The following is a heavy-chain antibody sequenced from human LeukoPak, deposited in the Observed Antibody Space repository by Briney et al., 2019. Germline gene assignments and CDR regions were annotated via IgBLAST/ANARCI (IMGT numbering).Heavy chain of an antibody. D-gene: IGHD2-21*01. V-gene: IGHV1-2*02. CDR1: GDTFTAYF. J-gene: IGHJ3*02. CDR3: ASSLVVVNASWTNAFDI. Sequence: ASVKVSCKASGDTFTAYFIHWVRQAPGQGLEWLGWINPNSGGINYAHKFQGRVTMTRDTSISTPYMELSRLTSDDTAVYYCASSLVVVNASWTNAFDIWGQGTMVTVSS. CDR2: INPNSGGI.